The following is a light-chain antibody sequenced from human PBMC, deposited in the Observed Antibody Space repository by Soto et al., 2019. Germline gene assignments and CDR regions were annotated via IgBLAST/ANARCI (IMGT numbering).Light chain of an antibody. V-gene: IGKV3-11*01. CDR3: QQRSNWHLT. J-gene: IGKJ4*01. Sequence: EIVLTQSPATLSLSPGERATLSCRASQSVSSYLAWYQQKPGQAPRLLIYDASNRATGIPARFSGSGSGTDFTLTISRLEPEDFAGYYCQQRSNWHLTFGGGTKVEIK. CDR2: DAS. CDR1: QSVSSY.